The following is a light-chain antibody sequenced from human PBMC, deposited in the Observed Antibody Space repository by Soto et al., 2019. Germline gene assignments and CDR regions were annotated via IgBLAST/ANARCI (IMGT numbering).Light chain of an antibody. V-gene: IGKV1-5*01. CDR3: QQYETFSGT. Sequence: DIQMTQSPSSVSASVGDRVTITCRASQPITNWLAWYQQKPGKAPKLLIYDASAFPRGVPSRFSGSGSGTKFTLTIASLQPDDFATYYCQQYETFSGTFGPGTKVDIK. CDR1: QPITNW. CDR2: DAS. J-gene: IGKJ1*01.